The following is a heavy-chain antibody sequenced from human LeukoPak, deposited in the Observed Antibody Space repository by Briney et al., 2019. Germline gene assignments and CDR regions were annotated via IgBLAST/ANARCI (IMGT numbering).Heavy chain of an antibody. CDR3: TKGMATIRRHIDS. D-gene: IGHD5-24*01. CDR1: GFSFSDCA. J-gene: IGHJ4*02. Sequence: GGSLRLSCAASGFSFSDCAMSWGRQAPGGGVEWVCYISGSAGSTYYADSMKCRFTISRDNPKNTLHLEMNSLRAEDTAIYYCTKGMATIRRHIDSWGQGTLVTVSS. CDR2: ISGSAGST. V-gene: IGHV3-23*01.